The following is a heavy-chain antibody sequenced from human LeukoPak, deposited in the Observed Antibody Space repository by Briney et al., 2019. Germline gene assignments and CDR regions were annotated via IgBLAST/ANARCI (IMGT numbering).Heavy chain of an antibody. J-gene: IGHJ4*02. CDR3: GRGGSQRVSS. CDR2: IKPDGSEK. V-gene: IGHV3-7*01. CDR1: GFSFSDFW. D-gene: IGHD2-8*01. Sequence: PGGSLILSCTASGFSFSDFWMSWVRQAPGKGLEWVAKIKPDGSEKYYVDSVKGRFSISRDNAKKSLYLQMNNMRVEDTAVYYCGRGGSQRVSSWGQGTLVTVSS.